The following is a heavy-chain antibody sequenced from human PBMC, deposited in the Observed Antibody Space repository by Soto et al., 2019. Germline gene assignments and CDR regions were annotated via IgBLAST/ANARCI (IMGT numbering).Heavy chain of an antibody. CDR1: GYTFTSYG. D-gene: IGHD6-13*01. Sequence: ASVKVSCKASGYTFTSYGISWVRQAPGQGLEWMGWISAYNGNTNYAQKLQGRVTMTTDTSTSTAYMELRSLRSDDTAVYYCAREAPAAACGGFDYWGQGTLVTVSS. J-gene: IGHJ4*02. CDR2: ISAYNGNT. CDR3: AREAPAAACGGFDY. V-gene: IGHV1-18*01.